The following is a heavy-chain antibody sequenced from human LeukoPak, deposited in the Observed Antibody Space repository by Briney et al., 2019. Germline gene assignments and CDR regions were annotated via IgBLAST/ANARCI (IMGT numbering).Heavy chain of an antibody. CDR2: IWYGGSNK. CDR1: GFTFSSYG. J-gene: IGHJ4*02. D-gene: IGHD3-16*01. CDR3: AKNYYDYVWGSLLYFDY. V-gene: IGHV3-33*08. Sequence: GRSLRLSCAASGFTFSSYGMHWVRQAPGKGLEWVTVIWYGGSNKYYADSVKGRFTISRDNSKNTLYLQMNSLRAEDTAVYYCAKNYYDYVWGSLLYFDYWGQGTLVTVSS.